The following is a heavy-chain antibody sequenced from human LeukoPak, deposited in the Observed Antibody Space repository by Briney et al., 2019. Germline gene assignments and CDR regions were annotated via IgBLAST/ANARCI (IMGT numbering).Heavy chain of an antibody. V-gene: IGHV4-59*01. D-gene: IGHD6-13*01. CDR3: ARGRSSWYPVDY. J-gene: IGHJ4*02. CDR1: GGSISSYC. Sequence: PSETLSLTCTVSGGSISSYCWRWIRQPPGKGLEWIGYIYYSGSTNYNPSPKSRVTISVDTSKNQFSLKLSSVTAADTAVYYCARGRSSWYPVDYWGQGTLVTVSS. CDR2: IYYSGST.